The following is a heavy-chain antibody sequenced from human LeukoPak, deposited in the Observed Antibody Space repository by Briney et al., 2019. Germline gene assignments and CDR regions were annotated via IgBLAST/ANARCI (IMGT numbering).Heavy chain of an antibody. CDR2: IYTSGST. Sequence: SETLSLTCTVSGGSISSYYWSWIRQPAGKGLEWIGRIYTSGSTNYNPSLKSRVTISVDTSKNQFSLKLSSVTAADTAVYYCAREGGYSGYDWFDYWGQGTLVTVSS. D-gene: IGHD5-12*01. CDR3: AREGGYSGYDWFDY. V-gene: IGHV4-4*07. J-gene: IGHJ4*02. CDR1: GGSISSYY.